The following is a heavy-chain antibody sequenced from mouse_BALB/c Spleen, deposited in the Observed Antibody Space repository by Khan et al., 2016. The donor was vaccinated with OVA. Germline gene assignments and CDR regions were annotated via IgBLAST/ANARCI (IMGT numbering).Heavy chain of an antibody. V-gene: IGHV9-4*02. Sequence: QIQLVQSGPELKKPGETVRISCKASGYTFKTAGIQWVQKMPGKGLKWIGWINTHSGVPKYAEDFKGRFAFSLETSASTAYLQITNLKNEDTATYFCARGGAAYYRNDGGAMDYWGQGTSVTVSS. CDR3: ARGGAAYYRNDGGAMDY. D-gene: IGHD2-14*01. J-gene: IGHJ4*01. CDR2: INTHSGVP. CDR1: GYTFKTAG.